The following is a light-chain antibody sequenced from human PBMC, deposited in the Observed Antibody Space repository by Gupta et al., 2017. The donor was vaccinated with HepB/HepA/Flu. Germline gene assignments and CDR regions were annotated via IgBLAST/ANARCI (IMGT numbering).Light chain of an antibody. J-gene: IGKJ5*01. CDR3: QQYYDTPIT. CDR2: WAS. V-gene: IGKV4-1*01. Sequence: DMVMTQFQDSLAASLGGRATINCKPSQNVLYSNNKDYLAWYQQKPGHPPKLLISWASTRASGVPDRFSGSGSGTDFTLTISSLQAEDVAVYYCQQYYDTPITFGQGTRLEIK. CDR1: QNVLYSNNKDY.